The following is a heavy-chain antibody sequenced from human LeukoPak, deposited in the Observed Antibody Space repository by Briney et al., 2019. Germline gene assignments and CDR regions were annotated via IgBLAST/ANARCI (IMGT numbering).Heavy chain of an antibody. D-gene: IGHD2-2*01. J-gene: IGHJ4*02. CDR1: GFTFSNAW. CDR2: IKSKTDGGTT. Sequence: GGSLRLSCAASGFTFSNAWMSWVRQAPGKGLEWVGRIKSKTDGGTTDYAAPVKGRFIISRDDSKNTLYLQMNSLKTEDTAVYYCTTIRYCSSTSCSYWGQGTLVTVSS. V-gene: IGHV3-15*01. CDR3: TTIRYCSSTSCSY.